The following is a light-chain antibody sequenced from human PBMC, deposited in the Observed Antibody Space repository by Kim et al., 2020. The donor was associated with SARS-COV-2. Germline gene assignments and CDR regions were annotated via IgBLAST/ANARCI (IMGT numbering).Light chain of an antibody. V-gene: IGLV2-14*03. J-gene: IGLJ3*02. CDR2: DVS. CDR1: SSDVGGYNY. CDR3: SSYTSSSPGV. Sequence: GQSITISCTGTSSDVGGYNYVSWYQQHPGKAPKLMIYDVSNRPSGVSNRFSGSKSGNTASLTISGLQAEDEADYYCSSYTSSSPGVFGGGTQLTVL.